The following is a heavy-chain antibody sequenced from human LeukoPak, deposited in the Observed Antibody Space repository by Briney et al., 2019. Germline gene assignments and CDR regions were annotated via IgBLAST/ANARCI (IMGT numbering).Heavy chain of an antibody. J-gene: IGHJ4*02. D-gene: IGHD3-10*01. CDR3: ARMVRGVLDY. Sequence: GGSLRLSCAASGFTFSSYEMNWVRRAPGKGLEWVSYISSSGSTIYYADSVKGRFTISRDNAKNSLYLQMNSLRAEDTAVYYCARMVRGVLDYWGQGTLVTVSS. V-gene: IGHV3-48*03. CDR1: GFTFSSYE. CDR2: ISSSGSTI.